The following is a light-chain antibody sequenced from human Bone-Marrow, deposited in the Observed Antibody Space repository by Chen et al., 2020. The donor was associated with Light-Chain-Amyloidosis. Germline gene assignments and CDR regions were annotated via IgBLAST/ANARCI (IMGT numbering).Light chain of an antibody. CDR1: DLPTKY. CDR2: RDT. CDR3: QSADSSGTYEVI. Sequence: SYELTQPPSVSVSPGQTARITCSGDDLPTKYAYWYQQKPGQATVLVIHRDTERPSGSSERFSGYSSGTTATLTISGVQAEDEADYHCQSADSSGTYEVIFGGGTKLTVL. V-gene: IGLV3-25*03. J-gene: IGLJ2*01.